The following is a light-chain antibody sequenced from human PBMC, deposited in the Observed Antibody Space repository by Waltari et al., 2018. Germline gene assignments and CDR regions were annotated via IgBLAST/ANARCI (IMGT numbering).Light chain of an antibody. CDR2: DVS. V-gene: IGLV2-14*03. J-gene: IGLJ2*01. CDR3: MLYTSSSSWI. CDR1: SSDVGAYNY. Sequence: QSALTQPASVSGSPGQSLTLPCTGTSSDVGAYNYVSWYQQHPGKAPKLMISDVSDRPSGVSNRFSGSKSGNTASLTISGLQAEDEADYFCMLYTSSSSWIFGGGTKLTVL.